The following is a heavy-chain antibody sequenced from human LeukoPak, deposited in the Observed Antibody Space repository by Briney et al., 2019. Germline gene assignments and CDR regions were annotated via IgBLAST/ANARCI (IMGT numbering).Heavy chain of an antibody. Sequence: ASVKVSCKASGGTFSSYAISWVRQAPGQGLEWMGGIIPIFGTANYAQKFQGRVTITADESTSTAYMELSRLRSEDTAVYYCARAGGSIVVVPAAGSWFDPWGQGTLVTVSS. CDR1: GGTFSSYA. J-gene: IGHJ5*02. CDR2: IIPIFGTA. CDR3: ARAGGSIVVVPAAGSWFDP. D-gene: IGHD2-2*01. V-gene: IGHV1-69*13.